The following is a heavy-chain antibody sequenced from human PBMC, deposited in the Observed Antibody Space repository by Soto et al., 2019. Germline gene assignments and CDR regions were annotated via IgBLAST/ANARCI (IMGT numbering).Heavy chain of an antibody. CDR3: ARDVRGAFDY. D-gene: IGHD1-26*01. V-gene: IGHV3-23*01. J-gene: IGHJ4*02. Sequence: HPGGSLRLSCAASGFTFSNYAMSWVRQAPGKGLEWITSVRGGGDLTYYADSVKGRFTISRDNSQNTISLQMHGLRAEDSAIYYCARDVRGAFDYWGQGTVVTVSS. CDR1: GFTFSNYA. CDR2: VRGGGDLT.